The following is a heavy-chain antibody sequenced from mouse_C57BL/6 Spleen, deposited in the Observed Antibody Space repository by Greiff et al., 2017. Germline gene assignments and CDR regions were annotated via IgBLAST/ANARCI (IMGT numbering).Heavy chain of an antibody. CDR2: IDPETGGT. Sequence: QVQLQQSGAELVRPGASVTLSCKASGYTFTDYEMHWVKQTPVHGLEWIGAIDPETGGTAYNQKFKGKAILTADKSSSTAYMELRSLTSEDSAVYYCTEARYRRGFAYWGQGTLVTVSA. CDR3: TEARYRRGFAY. V-gene: IGHV1-15*01. J-gene: IGHJ3*01. D-gene: IGHD2-12*01. CDR1: GYTFTDYE.